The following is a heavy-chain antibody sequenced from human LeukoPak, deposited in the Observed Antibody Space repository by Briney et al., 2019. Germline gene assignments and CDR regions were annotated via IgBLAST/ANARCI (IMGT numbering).Heavy chain of an antibody. J-gene: IGHJ4*02. CDR1: GFTFSSYW. CDR3: ARLARGYFDY. V-gene: IGHV3-7*01. CDR2: IKQDGSEK. Sequence: GGSLRLSCVASGFTFSSYWMTWVRQAPGKGLEWVANIKQDGSEKYYVDSVKGRFTISRDNAKNSLYLQMNSLRAEDTAVYYCARLARGYFDYWGQGTLVTVSS.